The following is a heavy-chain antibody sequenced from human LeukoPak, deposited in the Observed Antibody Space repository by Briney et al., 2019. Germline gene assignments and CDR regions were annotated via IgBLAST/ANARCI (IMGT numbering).Heavy chain of an antibody. J-gene: IGHJ4*02. V-gene: IGHV4-34*01. CDR2: SSPSGDIT. CDR3: ARVPDFNARSCDS. Sequence: SETLSLTCAVYGGSFSGSYWTLIRQTPGRGLEWIGESSPSGDITGYNPSLKGRPTISVDPSKMQISLKLTSVTAADTGVYFCARVPDFNARSCDSWGPGTPVTVS. CDR1: GGSFSGSY.